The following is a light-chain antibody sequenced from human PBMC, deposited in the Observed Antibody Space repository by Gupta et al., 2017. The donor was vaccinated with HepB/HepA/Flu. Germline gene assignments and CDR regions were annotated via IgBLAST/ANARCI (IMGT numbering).Light chain of an antibody. J-gene: IGLJ2*01. V-gene: IGLV1-40*01. CDR2: GNS. CDR3: QYYDSSLSGPYVV. Sequence: QSVLTQPPSVSGAPGQRVTISCTGSSSNIVAGYDVHWYHQPQGTAPNPLIYGNSNRHSGDPDRFSGSKSGNSASLAITRLQAEEEAEDYCQYYDSSLSGPYVVFGGGTKLTVL. CDR1: SSNIVAGYD.